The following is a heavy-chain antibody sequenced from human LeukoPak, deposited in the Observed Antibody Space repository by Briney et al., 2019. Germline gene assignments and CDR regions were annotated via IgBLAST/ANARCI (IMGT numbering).Heavy chain of an antibody. CDR3: GTYCSDAFDI. J-gene: IGHJ3*02. Sequence: SETLSLTCTVSGGSISSSSYYWGWIRQPPGKGLEWIGSIYYSGSTYYNPSLKSRVTISVDTSKNQFSLKLSSVTAADTAVYYCGTYCSDAFDIWGQGTMVTVSS. D-gene: IGHD2-15*01. CDR2: IYYSGST. CDR1: GGSISSSSYY. V-gene: IGHV4-39*01.